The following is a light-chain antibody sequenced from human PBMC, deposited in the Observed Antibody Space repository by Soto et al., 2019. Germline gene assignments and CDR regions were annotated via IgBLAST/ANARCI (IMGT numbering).Light chain of an antibody. CDR1: QSISSW. J-gene: IGKJ5*01. CDR2: DAS. V-gene: IGKV1-5*01. CDR3: QQYDHLPIT. Sequence: DIQMTQSPSSLSASVGDRVTITCRASQSISSWLAWYQQKPGKAPKLLIYDASSLESGVPSRFSGSGSGTDFTFTISSLQPEDIATYYCQQYDHLPITFGQGTRLEIK.